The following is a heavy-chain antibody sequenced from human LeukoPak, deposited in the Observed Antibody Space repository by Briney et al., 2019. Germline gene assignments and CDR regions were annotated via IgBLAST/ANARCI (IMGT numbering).Heavy chain of an antibody. CDR3: ASQAEYCSSTSCPGGPFDY. J-gene: IGHJ4*02. V-gene: IGHV1-69*13. CDR2: IIPIFGTA. CDR1: GGTFSSYA. D-gene: IGHD2-2*01. Sequence: ASVKVSCKASGGTFSSYAISWVRQAPGQGLEWMGGIIPIFGTANYAQKFQGRVTITADESTSTAYMEQSSLRSEDTAVYYCASQAEYCSSTSCPGGPFDYWGQGTLVTVSS.